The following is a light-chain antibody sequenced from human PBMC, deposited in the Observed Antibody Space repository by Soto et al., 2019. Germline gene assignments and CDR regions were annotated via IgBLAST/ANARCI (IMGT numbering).Light chain of an antibody. V-gene: IGKV1-5*03. CDR3: QQYRSAST. J-gene: IGKJ2*02. CDR2: KAS. Sequence: DIQMTQSPSTLSAFVGDRVTITCRASQSVSNWLAWYQQKPGKAPRLLISKASTLESGVPSRFSGSGSATEFTLSISSLQPEDFATYYCQQYRSASTFDQGTKLEIK. CDR1: QSVSNW.